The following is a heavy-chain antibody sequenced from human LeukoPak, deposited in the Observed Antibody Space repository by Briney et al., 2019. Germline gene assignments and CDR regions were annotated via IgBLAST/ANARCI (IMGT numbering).Heavy chain of an antibody. CDR1: GYTFSRYW. J-gene: IGHJ4*02. V-gene: IGHV3-74*01. D-gene: IGHD6-13*01. CDR2: INSDGSSK. CDR3: AEGIAASGIYY. Sequence: GGSLRLLCAVWGYTFSRYWRQWVRQARGKGVVGVSRINSDGSSKIYADSERGRFTISRHNAKNTLYLQMNSLRAEDTALYYCAEGIAASGIYYWGQGTLVTVSS.